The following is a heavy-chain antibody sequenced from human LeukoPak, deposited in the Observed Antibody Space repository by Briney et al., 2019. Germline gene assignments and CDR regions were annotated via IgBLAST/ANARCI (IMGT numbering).Heavy chain of an antibody. J-gene: IGHJ6*02. D-gene: IGHD3-22*01. Sequence: GESLRLSCAASGFTFGSYSMNWVRQAPGQGLDWVSSITSGGTYIYYADSVKGRFTISRDNAKNSLFLQMNSLRAEDTAVYYCARHGATYYYDSSGYYLADVWGQGTTVTVSS. V-gene: IGHV3-21*04. CDR3: ARHGATYYYDSSGYYLADV. CDR1: GFTFGSYS. CDR2: ITSGGTYI.